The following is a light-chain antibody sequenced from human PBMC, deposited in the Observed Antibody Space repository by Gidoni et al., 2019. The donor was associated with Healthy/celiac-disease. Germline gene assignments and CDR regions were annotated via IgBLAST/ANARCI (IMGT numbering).Light chain of an antibody. CDR3: CSSAVIWV. V-gene: IGLV2-23*01. J-gene: IGLJ3*02. Sequence: QSALTQPASVTGSPGQSITISCTGTSSNIGNYNVVSWYQQHPGKAPKLIIYGGTKRPSGVSNRFSGSKSGNTASLTISGLQAEDEADYYCCSSAVIWVFGGGTKLTVL. CDR2: GGT. CDR1: SSNIGNYNV.